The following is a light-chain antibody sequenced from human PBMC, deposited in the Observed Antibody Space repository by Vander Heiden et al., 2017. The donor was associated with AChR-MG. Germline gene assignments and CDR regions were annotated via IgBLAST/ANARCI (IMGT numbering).Light chain of an antibody. J-gene: IGKJ2*02. Sequence: EIVLTQSPGTLSLSPGERATLSCRASQSVRSNYLAWYQQKPGQAPRLLIYGASNRATGIPDRFSGSGSGTDFTLTISRLEPEDFAVYYCHHAGNSPRTFGQGTKLDIK. V-gene: IGKV3-20*01. CDR2: GAS. CDR1: QSVRSNY. CDR3: HHAGNSPRT.